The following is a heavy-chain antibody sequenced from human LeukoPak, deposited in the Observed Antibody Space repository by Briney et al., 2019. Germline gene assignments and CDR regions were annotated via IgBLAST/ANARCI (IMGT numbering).Heavy chain of an antibody. CDR3: VRNLAVAGTCFDS. J-gene: IGHJ4*02. CDR2: IKQDGSDR. CDR1: GGSISSSNW. Sequence: ETLSLTCAVSGGSISSSNWWSWVRQAPGTGLEWVANIKQDGSDRNYVTSVRGRFTISRDNAESSLYLQMNSLRVEDTAVYYCVRNLAVAGTCFDSWGQGTLVTVSS. V-gene: IGHV3-7*03. D-gene: IGHD6-19*01.